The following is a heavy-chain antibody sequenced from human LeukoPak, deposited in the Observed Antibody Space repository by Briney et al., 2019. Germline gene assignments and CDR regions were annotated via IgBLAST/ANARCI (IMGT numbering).Heavy chain of an antibody. J-gene: IGHJ4*02. V-gene: IGHV3-7*01. CDR2: IKQDGSEK. D-gene: IGHD3-3*01. CDR3: ARDTIFGVVID. Sequence: PGGSLRLSCAASGFTFSSYWMSWVRQAPGKGLEWVANIKQDGSEKYYVDSVKGRFTISRDNAKDSLYLQMNSLRAEDTAVYYCARDTIFGVVIDWGQGTLVTVSS. CDR1: GFTFSSYW.